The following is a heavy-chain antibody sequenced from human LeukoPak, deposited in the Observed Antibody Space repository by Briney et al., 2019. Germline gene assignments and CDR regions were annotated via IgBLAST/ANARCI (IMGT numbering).Heavy chain of an antibody. CDR2: IYYSGST. D-gene: IGHD3-10*01. CDR3: ASQDPPNYYGSGSYRGP. J-gene: IGHJ5*02. CDR1: GGSISSSSYY. V-gene: IGHV4-39*07. Sequence: SETLSLTCTVSGGSISSSSYYWGWIRQPPGKGLEWIGSIYYSGSTYYNPSLKSRVTISVDTSKNQFSLKLSSVTAADTAVHHCASQDPPNYYGSGSYRGPWGQGTLVTVSS.